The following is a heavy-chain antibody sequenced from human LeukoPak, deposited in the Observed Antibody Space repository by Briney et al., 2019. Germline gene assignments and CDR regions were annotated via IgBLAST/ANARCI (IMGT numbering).Heavy chain of an antibody. Sequence: GGSLRLSCAASGFTFSSYAMSWVRPAPGKGLEWVSAISGSGGSTYYADSVKGRFTISRDNSKNTLYLQMNSLRAEDTAVYYCAKDTSAYCSGGSCYFPYWGQGTLVTVSS. CDR3: AKDTSAYCSGGSCYFPY. CDR2: ISGSGGST. CDR1: GFTFSSYA. V-gene: IGHV3-23*01. D-gene: IGHD2-15*01. J-gene: IGHJ4*02.